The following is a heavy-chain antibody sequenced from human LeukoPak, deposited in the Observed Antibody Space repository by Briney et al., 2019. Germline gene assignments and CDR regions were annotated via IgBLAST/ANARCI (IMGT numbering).Heavy chain of an antibody. CDR1: GFTFDDYG. D-gene: IGHD3-9*01. CDR2: INWNGGST. CDR3: ARSQTPLRYFDWTNYYMDV. J-gene: IGHJ6*03. V-gene: IGHV3-20*04. Sequence: GGSLRLSCAASGFTFDDYGMSWVRQAPGKGLEWVSGINWNGGSTGYADSVKGRFTISRDNAKNSLYLQMNSLRAEDTALYYCARSQTPLRYFDWTNYYMDVWGKGTTVTVPS.